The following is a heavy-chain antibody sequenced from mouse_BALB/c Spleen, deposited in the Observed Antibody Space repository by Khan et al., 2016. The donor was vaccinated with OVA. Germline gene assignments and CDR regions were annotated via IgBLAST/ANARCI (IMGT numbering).Heavy chain of an antibody. V-gene: IGHV1-20*02. D-gene: IGHD6-1*01. CDR3: TRIYRSDFDY. J-gene: IGHJ2*01. Sequence: VQLQQSGPELVRPGASVKISCTASGYSFTGYFKNWVMQSHGKSLEWIGRINPHIGETFYNQRFKDKATLTVDESSSTAHMELRSLASEDSAVYYCTRIYRSDFDYWGQGTTLTVSS. CDR1: GYSFTGYF. CDR2: INPHIGET.